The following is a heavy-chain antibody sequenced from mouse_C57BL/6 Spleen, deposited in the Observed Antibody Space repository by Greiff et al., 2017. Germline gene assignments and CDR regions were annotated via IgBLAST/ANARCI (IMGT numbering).Heavy chain of an antibody. CDR3: ARGDYDYDYWYFDV. V-gene: IGHV1-61*01. D-gene: IGHD2-4*01. Sequence: QVQLQQPGAELVRPGSSVKLSCKASGYTFTSYWMAWVKQRPGQGLEWIGNIYPSDSETHYNQKFKDKATLTVDKSYSTVYMQLSSLTSEDSAVYCCARGDYDYDYWYFDVWGTGTTVTVSS. CDR1: GYTFTSYW. J-gene: IGHJ1*03. CDR2: IYPSDSET.